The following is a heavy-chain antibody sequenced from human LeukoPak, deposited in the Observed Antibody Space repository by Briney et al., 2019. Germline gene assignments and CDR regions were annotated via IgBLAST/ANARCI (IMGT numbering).Heavy chain of an antibody. D-gene: IGHD5-18*01. J-gene: IGHJ4*02. CDR1: GGSISGYY. CDR2: ISNGGSS. Sequence: SETLSLTCTVSGGSISGYYWSWVRQPPGKGQEWIGYISNGGSSSYNPSLKSRGTMSVDTSKRQFSLNLTSVTAADTAVYYCAGAQRGYTHGYLGGGYFDYWGQGTLVTVSS. V-gene: IGHV4-59*12. CDR3: AGAQRGYTHGYLGGGYFDY.